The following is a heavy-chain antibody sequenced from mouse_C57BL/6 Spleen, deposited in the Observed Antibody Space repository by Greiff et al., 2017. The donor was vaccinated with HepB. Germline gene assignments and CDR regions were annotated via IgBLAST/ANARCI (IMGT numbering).Heavy chain of an antibody. D-gene: IGHD3-1*01. V-gene: IGHV1-80*01. CDR1: GYAFSSYW. CDR3: ARSRGLSAMDY. J-gene: IGHJ4*01. CDR2: IYPGDGDT. Sequence: VQLKESGAELVKPGASVKISCKASGYAFSSYWMNWVKQRPGKGLEWIGQIYPGDGDTNYNGKFKGKATLTADKSSSTAYMQLSSLTSEDSAVYFCARSRGLSAMDYWGQGTSVTVSS.